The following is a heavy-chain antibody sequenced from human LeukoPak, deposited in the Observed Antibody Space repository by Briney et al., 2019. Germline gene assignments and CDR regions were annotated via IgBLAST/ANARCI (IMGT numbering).Heavy chain of an antibody. CDR3: ARSSQKYGAAGPDY. CDR1: GGTFSSYA. V-gene: IGHV1-69*05. J-gene: IGHJ4*02. D-gene: IGHD6-13*01. CDR2: IIPIFGTA. Sequence: SVKVSXKASGGTFSSYAISWVRQAPGQGLEWMGGIIPIFGTANYAQKFQGRVTMTRDTSTSTVYMELSSLRSEDTAVYYCARSSQKYGAAGPDYWGQGTLVTVSS.